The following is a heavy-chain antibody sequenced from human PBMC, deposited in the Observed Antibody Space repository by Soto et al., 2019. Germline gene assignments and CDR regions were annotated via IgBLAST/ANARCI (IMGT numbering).Heavy chain of an antibody. J-gene: IGHJ4*02. CDR1: GFTFRSYG. CDR3: AKGVVAAARGYFGY. Sequence: QTGGSLRLSCAASGFTFRSYGLSWVRQAPGKGLEWVSDISGSGSITNYADSVKGRFTISRDNSNNTLFLQMNSLRAEDTAVYYCAKGVVAAARGYFGYWGQGTLVTVSS. V-gene: IGHV3-23*01. CDR2: ISGSGSIT. D-gene: IGHD6-13*01.